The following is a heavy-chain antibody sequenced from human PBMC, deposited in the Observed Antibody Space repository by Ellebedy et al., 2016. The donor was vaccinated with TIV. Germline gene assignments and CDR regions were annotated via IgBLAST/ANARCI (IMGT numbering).Heavy chain of an antibody. Sequence: GESLKLSCKGSGYSFISYWIGLVRQMPGKGLEWMGYIYPGDSATRYSPSFQGQVTISVDKSSSTAYLQWSSLKASDTAIYYCARGDRGSGWYWDKWGQGTLVTVSS. CDR3: ARGDRGSGWYWDK. V-gene: IGHV5-51*01. J-gene: IGHJ4*02. D-gene: IGHD6-19*01. CDR1: GYSFISYW. CDR2: IYPGDSAT.